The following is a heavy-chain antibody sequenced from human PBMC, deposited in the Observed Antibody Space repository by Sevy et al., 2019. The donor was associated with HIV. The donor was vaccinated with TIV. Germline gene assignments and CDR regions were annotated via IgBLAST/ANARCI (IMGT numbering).Heavy chain of an antibody. Sequence: SETLSLTCTVSGGSLNSGSYYWSWIRQPPGKGLEWIGYISYSGSSNYNYSLKSRVTISVHTSNNPFSLKLSSVTAADTAIYYCALLAYVDYVGYFDPWGQGTLVTVSS. J-gene: IGHJ5*02. CDR3: ALLAYVDYVGYFDP. D-gene: IGHD4-17*01. CDR1: GGSLNSGSYY. V-gene: IGHV4-61*01. CDR2: ISYSGSS.